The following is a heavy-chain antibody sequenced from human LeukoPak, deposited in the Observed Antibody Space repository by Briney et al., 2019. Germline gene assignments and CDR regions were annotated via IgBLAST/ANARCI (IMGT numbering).Heavy chain of an antibody. CDR3: ARVGSGGAWFDF. Sequence: PSETLSLTCTVSDDSITMYYWTWIRQPPGKGLEWIGYVDHTGSTKFNPSLNGRVSISRDTSNNFFSLRLRSVTAADTAVYYCARVGSGGAWFDFWGQGTLVSVSS. D-gene: IGHD6-19*01. V-gene: IGHV4-59*01. CDR2: VDHTGST. CDR1: DDSITMYY. J-gene: IGHJ4*02.